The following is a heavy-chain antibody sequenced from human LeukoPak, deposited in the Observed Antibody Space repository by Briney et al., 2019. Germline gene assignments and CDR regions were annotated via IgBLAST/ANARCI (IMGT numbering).Heavy chain of an antibody. J-gene: IGHJ4*02. D-gene: IGHD3-3*01. CDR2: IKQDGSEK. V-gene: IGHV3-7*01. Sequence: QSGGSLRLSCAASGFTFSSYGMSWVRKAPGKGLEWVANIKQDGSEKYYVDSVKGRFTISRDNAKNSLYLQMNSLRAEDTAVYYCARGVPYDSWSGPHYSDYWGQGTLVTVSS. CDR1: GFTFSSYG. CDR3: ARGVPYDSWSGPHYSDY.